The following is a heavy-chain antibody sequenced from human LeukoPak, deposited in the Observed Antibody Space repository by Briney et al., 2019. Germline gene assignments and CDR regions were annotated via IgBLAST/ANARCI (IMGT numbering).Heavy chain of an antibody. CDR2: IMPIFGTA. J-gene: IGHJ4*02. Sequence: SVKVSCKASGGTFSSYAISWVRQAPAQGLEWMGRIMPIFGTANYAQKFQGRVTITTDESTSTAYMELSSLRSEDTAVYYCARSEQLQYYFDYWGQGTLVTVSS. D-gene: IGHD6-6*01. V-gene: IGHV1-69*05. CDR3: ARSEQLQYYFDY. CDR1: GGTFSSYA.